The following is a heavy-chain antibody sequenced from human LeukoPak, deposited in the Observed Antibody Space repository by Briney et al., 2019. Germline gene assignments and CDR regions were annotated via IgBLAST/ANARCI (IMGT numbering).Heavy chain of an antibody. CDR1: GGSFSGYY. Sequence: SETLSLTCAVYGGSFSGYYWSWIRQPPGKGLEWIGEINHSGSTNYNPSLKSRVTISVDTSKNQFSLKLSSVTAADTAVYYCARLDYYDSSGPPSWGQGTLVTVSS. J-gene: IGHJ4*02. CDR3: ARLDYYDSSGPPS. D-gene: IGHD3-22*01. CDR2: INHSGST. V-gene: IGHV4-34*01.